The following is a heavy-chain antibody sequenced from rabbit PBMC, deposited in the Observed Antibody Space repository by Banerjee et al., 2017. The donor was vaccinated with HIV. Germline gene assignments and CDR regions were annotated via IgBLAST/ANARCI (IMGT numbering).Heavy chain of an antibody. CDR3: SLFSYNGGWGANYFNL. CDR2: IYGGSTGNT. J-gene: IGHJ4*01. V-gene: IGHV1S45*01. Sequence: QEQLEESGGGLVQPEGSLTLTCTASGFSFSNYYYICWVRQAPGKGLEWIACIYGGSTGNTAYANWAKGRFTISRTSSTTVTLQMTSLTAADTATYFCSLFSYNGGWGANYFNLWGPGTLVTVS. D-gene: IGHD4-1*01. CDR1: GFSFSNYYY.